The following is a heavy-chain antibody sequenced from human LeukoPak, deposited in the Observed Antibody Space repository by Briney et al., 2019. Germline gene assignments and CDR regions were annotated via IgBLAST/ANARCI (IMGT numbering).Heavy chain of an antibody. Sequence: SVKVSCKASGGTFSSYAISWVRQAPGQGLEWMGGIIPIFGTANYAQKFQGRVTITADESTGTAYMELSSLRSEDTAVYYCARVPSPYYYDSSGYSYWGQGTLVTVSS. CDR3: ARVPSPYYYDSSGYSY. CDR2: IIPIFGTA. D-gene: IGHD3-22*01. J-gene: IGHJ4*02. CDR1: GGTFSSYA. V-gene: IGHV1-69*13.